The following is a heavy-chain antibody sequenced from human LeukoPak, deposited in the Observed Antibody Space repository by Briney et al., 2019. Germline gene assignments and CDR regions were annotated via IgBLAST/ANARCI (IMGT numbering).Heavy chain of an antibody. CDR1: GGSFSGYY. CDR3: ASTRSLYTRTVTLVY. V-gene: IGHV4-34*01. CDR2: MNHSGST. D-gene: IGHD4-17*01. Sequence: SQTLSLTCALYGGSFSGYYWSWIRQPPGKGLEWIGEMNHSGSTNYNPSLRTRSPIPVATPKNQFSLKLSSVTAEDTAVYYCASTRSLYTRTVTLVYWAQGTLVTVSA. J-gene: IGHJ4*02.